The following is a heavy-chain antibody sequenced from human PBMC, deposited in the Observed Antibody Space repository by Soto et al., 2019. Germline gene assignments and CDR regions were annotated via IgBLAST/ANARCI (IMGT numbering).Heavy chain of an antibody. CDR2: IYYSGST. J-gene: IGHJ4*02. CDR1: GGSFNSGGYY. V-gene: IGHV4-31*03. Sequence: PSETLSLTCTVSGGSFNSGGYYCSWIRQHPGKGLEWIGYIYYSGSTYYYPSFKSRVTMSVDRSKNQFSLKLSSVTAADTAVYYCARAHDLYYFDYWGQGALVTVSS. D-gene: IGHD3-3*01. CDR3: ARAHDLYYFDY.